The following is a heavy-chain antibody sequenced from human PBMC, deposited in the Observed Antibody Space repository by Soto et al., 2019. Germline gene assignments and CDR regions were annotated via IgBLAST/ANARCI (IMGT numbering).Heavy chain of an antibody. CDR2: IDGIGAGT. CDR3: AKIVDGSGSDY. J-gene: IGHJ4*02. CDR1: GFTFSSYA. D-gene: IGHD3-10*01. V-gene: IGHV3-23*01. Sequence: GSLRLSCAASGFTFSSYAMTWVRQAPGKGLEWVSSIDGIGAGTFYAGSVKGRFTISRDNFRNTLHLQMNSLRAEDTAVYYCAKIVDGSGSDYWGQGTLVTVSS.